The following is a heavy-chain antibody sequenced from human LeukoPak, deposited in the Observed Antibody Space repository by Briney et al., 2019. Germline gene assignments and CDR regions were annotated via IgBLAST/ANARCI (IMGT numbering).Heavy chain of an antibody. CDR3: ATGRYCSGGSCYSAWYFDY. J-gene: IGHJ4*02. Sequence: ASVKVSCKASGGTFSSYAISWVRQAPGQGLEWMGGIIPIFGTANYAQKFQGRVTITADESTSTAYMELSSLRSEDTAVYYCATGRYCSGGSCYSAWYFDYWGQGTLVTVSS. CDR2: IIPIFGTA. D-gene: IGHD2-15*01. V-gene: IGHV1-69*13. CDR1: GGTFSSYA.